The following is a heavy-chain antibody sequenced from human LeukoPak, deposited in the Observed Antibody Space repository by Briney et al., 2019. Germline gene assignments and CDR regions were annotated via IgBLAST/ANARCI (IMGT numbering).Heavy chain of an antibody. CDR1: GGSISSFY. CDR2: IYYGGST. CDR3: ARGVVIAPQTFDY. V-gene: IGHV4-59*01. Sequence: SETLSLTCTVSGGSISSFYWSWIRQPPGKGLESIGYIYYGGSTNYNPSLKSRVTVSVDTSKNQFSLKLNSVTAADTAVYYCARGVVIAPQTFDYWGQGTLVTVSS. J-gene: IGHJ4*02. D-gene: IGHD2-21*01.